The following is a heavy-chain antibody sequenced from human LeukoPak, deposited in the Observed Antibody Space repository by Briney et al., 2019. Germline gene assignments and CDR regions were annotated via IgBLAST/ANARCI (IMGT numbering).Heavy chain of an antibody. J-gene: IGHJ4*02. V-gene: IGHV4-59*01. CDR2: IYYSGST. CDR1: GGSFSSYY. D-gene: IGHD6-13*01. CDR3: ARGGSAWYRPLDY. Sequence: SETLSLTCTVSGGSFSSYYWSWIRQPPGKGLEWIGYIYYSGSTSYHPSLKSQVTISVDTSKNEFSLKLRSVTAADTAVYYCARGGSAWYRPLDYWGQGTLVTVSS.